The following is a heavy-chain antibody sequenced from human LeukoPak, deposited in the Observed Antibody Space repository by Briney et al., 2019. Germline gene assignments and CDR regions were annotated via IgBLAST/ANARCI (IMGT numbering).Heavy chain of an antibody. CDR3: ARPRGCGSARCNNFDS. Sequence: GGSLRLSCAASGLTISSYSMNWVRQAPGKGLQWVSYISSSSSTIYYADSVKGRFTISRDNAKNSLYLQMNNLRAEDTAVYYCARPRGCGSARCNNFDSWGQGTLVTVAS. V-gene: IGHV3-48*01. CDR1: GLTISSYS. J-gene: IGHJ4*02. CDR2: ISSSSSTI. D-gene: IGHD2-2*01.